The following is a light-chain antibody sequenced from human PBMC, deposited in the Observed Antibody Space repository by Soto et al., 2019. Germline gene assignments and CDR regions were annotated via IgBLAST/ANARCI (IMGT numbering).Light chain of an antibody. CDR2: GAS. CDR1: QSVSSN. V-gene: IGKV3-15*01. Sequence: EIVMTQSPVTLSVSPGERATLSCRASQSVSSNLAWYQQKPGQAPRLLIYGASTRATGVPARFSGSGSGTELTLTISSLQSEDFAVYSCQQYNNWPPLTFGGGTKVEIK. J-gene: IGKJ4*01. CDR3: QQYNNWPPLT.